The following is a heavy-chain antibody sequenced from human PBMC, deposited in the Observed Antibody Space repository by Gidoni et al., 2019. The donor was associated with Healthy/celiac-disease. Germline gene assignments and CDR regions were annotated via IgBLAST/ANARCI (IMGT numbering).Heavy chain of an antibody. CDR3: AFYDFWSGYLYKSG. V-gene: IGHV1-2*02. CDR2: IDPNSDGT. Sequence: QVQLVQSGAEVKKPGASVKASCQASGYTLTGDDMHWVRQAPGQGLEWMGWIDPNSDGTNYAQKFQGRATMTRDTSISTAYMELSRLRADDTAVYYCAFYDFWSGYLYKSGWGQGTLVTVSS. D-gene: IGHD3-3*01. CDR1: GYTLTGDD. J-gene: IGHJ4*02.